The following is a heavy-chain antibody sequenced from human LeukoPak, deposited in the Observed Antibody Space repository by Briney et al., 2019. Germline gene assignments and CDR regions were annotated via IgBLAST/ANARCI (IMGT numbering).Heavy chain of an antibody. V-gene: IGHV1-18*01. CDR1: GYTFPSYG. CDR3: ARGDYYYDSSGHYQDF. CDR2: ISTYNGNT. Sequence: ASVKVSCKASGYTFPSYGITWVRQAPGQGLEWMGWISTYNGNTKYAQKFQGRVTMTTDTSTNTAYMELRSLRSDDTAVYYCARGDYYYDSSGHYQDFWGQGTLVTVSS. J-gene: IGHJ4*02. D-gene: IGHD3-22*01.